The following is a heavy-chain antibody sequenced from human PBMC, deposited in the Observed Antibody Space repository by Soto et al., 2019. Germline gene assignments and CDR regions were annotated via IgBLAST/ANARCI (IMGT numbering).Heavy chain of an antibody. CDR3: ARTGDYGDYGVLDY. CDR2: IYYSGST. V-gene: IGHV4-31*03. CDR1: GGSISSGGYY. Sequence: SETLSLTCTVSGGSISSGGYYWSWIRQHPGKGLEWIGYIYYSGSTYYNPSLKSRVTISVDTSKNQFSLKLSSVTAADTAVYYCARTGDYGDYGVLDYWGQGTLVTVSS. J-gene: IGHJ4*02. D-gene: IGHD4-17*01.